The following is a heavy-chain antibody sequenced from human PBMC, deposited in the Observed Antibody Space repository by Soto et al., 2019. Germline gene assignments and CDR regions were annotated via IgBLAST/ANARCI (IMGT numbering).Heavy chain of an antibody. J-gene: IGHJ4*02. CDR3: ARGARNYYYFDC. V-gene: IGHV3-74*01. Sequence: EVQLVESGGGLVQPGGSLRLSCVASGFTFSNYWIHWVRQAPGKGLVWVSRINGDGSSTNYADSVKGQFTISRVNAKNTVYLQMNSLRVEDTAVYYCARGARNYYYFDCWGQGTLVTVSS. D-gene: IGHD1-7*01. CDR1: GFTFSNYW. CDR2: INGDGSST.